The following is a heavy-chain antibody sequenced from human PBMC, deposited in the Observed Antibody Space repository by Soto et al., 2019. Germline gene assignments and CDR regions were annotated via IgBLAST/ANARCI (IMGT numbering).Heavy chain of an antibody. V-gene: IGHV4-39*01. CDR3: ARAHADDGYSYGCFDY. J-gene: IGHJ4*02. D-gene: IGHD5-18*01. CDR2: IYYSGST. Sequence: SETLSLTCTVSGGSISSSSYYWSWIRQPPGKGLEWIGSIYYSGSTYYNPSLKSRVTISVDTSKNQFSLKLSSVTAADTAVYYCARAHADDGYSYGCFDYWGQGTLVTVSS. CDR1: GGSISSSSYY.